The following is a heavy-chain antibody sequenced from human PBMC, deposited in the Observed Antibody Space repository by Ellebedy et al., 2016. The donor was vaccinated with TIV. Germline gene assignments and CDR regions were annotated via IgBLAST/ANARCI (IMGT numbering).Heavy chain of an antibody. D-gene: IGHD2-15*01. V-gene: IGHV1-18*04. CDR3: ARETPVIVMVAATGGRSNGMDV. J-gene: IGHJ6*02. CDR1: GYTFTNYG. Sequence: AASVKVSCKASGYTFTNYGISWVRQAPGQGLEWMGWISGYNGNTYSAQKLQGRVTMTTDTSTSTAYMELRRLRSDDTAVYYCARETPVIVMVAATGGRSNGMDVWGQGTTVTVSS. CDR2: ISGYNGNT.